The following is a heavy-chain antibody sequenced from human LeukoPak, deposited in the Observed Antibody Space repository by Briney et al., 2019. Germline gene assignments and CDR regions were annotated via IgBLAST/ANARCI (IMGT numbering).Heavy chain of an antibody. D-gene: IGHD3-9*01. CDR3: ASEGSYYDILTGYYWFDY. V-gene: IGHV4-39*01. J-gene: IGHJ4*02. CDR1: GGSISSSSYY. CDR2: IYYSGST. Sequence: PSETLFLTCTVSGGSISSSSYYWGWIRQPPGQGLEWIGSIYYSGSTYYNPSLKSRVTISVDTSKNQFSLKLSSVTAADTAVYYCASEGSYYDILTGYYWFDYWGQGTLVTVPS.